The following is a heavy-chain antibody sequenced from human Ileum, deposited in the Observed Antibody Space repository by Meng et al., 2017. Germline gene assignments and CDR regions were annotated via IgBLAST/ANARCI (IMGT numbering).Heavy chain of an antibody. Sequence: GESLKISCAASGFTFSTYWMSWVRQSPGKGLEWVANIKEDGSEKNYVDSVKGRFTISRDNAKNSLYLQMNSLRAEDTAVYYCARDTEKKWELFINIWGQGTMVTVSS. CDR1: GFTFSTYW. V-gene: IGHV3-7*01. J-gene: IGHJ3*02. CDR2: IKEDGSEK. D-gene: IGHD1-26*01. CDR3: ARDTEKKWELFINI.